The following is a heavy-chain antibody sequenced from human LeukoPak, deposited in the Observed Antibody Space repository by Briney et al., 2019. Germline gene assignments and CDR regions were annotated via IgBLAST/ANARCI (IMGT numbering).Heavy chain of an antibody. D-gene: IGHD2-8*02. CDR2: ITSSSSYT. CDR1: GITFSNYN. V-gene: IGHV3-21*01. Sequence: PGGSLRLSCAAPGITFSNYNMNWVRQAPGKGLEWISSITSSSSYTFYADSVKGRFTISRDNAKNSLYLQMNSLRAEDTAVYYCARGGVYWNYFDYWGQGTLVTVSS. CDR3: ARGGVYWNYFDY. J-gene: IGHJ4*02.